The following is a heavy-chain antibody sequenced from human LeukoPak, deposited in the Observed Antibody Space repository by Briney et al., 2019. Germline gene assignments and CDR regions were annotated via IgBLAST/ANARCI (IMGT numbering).Heavy chain of an antibody. D-gene: IGHD6-13*01. CDR1: GYSISGGYY. J-gene: IGHJ4*02. Sequence: SETLSLTCAVSGYSISGGYYWGWTRPPPGKGLEWIGSIYHSGSTYYNPSLKSRVTISVDTSKNQFSLKLSSVTAADTAVYYCASPIAAQYYFDYWGQGTLVTVSS. CDR3: ASPIAAQYYFDY. CDR2: IYHSGST. V-gene: IGHV4-38-2*01.